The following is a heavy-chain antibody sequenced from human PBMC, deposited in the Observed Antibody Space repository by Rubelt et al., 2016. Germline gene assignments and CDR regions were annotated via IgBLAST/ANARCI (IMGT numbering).Heavy chain of an antibody. V-gene: IGHV3-7*05. CDR3: ARDNWGIPEIYDGFDM. CDR1: GFTFSRYA. D-gene: IGHD7-27*01. Sequence: SRGGLVQPGGSLRVSCAASGFTFSRYAMNWVRQAPGKGLEWVADINQGGSEKRYVDSVKGRFTISRDNAKNSLYLQMNSLRAEDTAVYYCARDNWGIPEIYDGFDMWGQGAVVTVSS. CDR2: INQGGSEK. J-gene: IGHJ3*02.